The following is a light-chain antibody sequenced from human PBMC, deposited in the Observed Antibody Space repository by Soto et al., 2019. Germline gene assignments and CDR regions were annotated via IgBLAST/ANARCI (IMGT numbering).Light chain of an antibody. J-gene: IGLJ2*01. Sequence: QSVLTQPPSASGSPGQSVTISCTGTSSDVGAFSYVSWYQQHPAKAPKLMIYEVSKRPSGVPDRFSGSKSGNTASLTVSGLQAEDETDYYCSSYSGSSVVIFGGGTKVTVL. CDR2: EVS. V-gene: IGLV2-8*01. CDR3: SSYSGSSVVI. CDR1: SSDVGAFSY.